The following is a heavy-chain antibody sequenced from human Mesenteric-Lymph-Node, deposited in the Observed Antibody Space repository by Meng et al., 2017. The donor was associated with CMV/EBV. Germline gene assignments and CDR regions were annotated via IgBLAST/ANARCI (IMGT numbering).Heavy chain of an antibody. CDR3: ARDVTFASDI. CDR1: GFTLSTYW. V-gene: IGHV3-7*01. Sequence: ETLSLTCVASGFTLSTYWMAWVRQTPGKGLEWVANIKQDGSEKHHVGSVEGRFSISRDNAKNTLYLQMNSLRVEDTALYYCARDVTFASDIWGQGTMVTVSS. D-gene: IGHD2-21*02. CDR2: IKQDGSEK. J-gene: IGHJ3*02.